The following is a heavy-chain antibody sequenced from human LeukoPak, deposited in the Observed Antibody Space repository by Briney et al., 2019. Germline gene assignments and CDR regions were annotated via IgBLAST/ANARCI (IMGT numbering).Heavy chain of an antibody. J-gene: IGHJ3*01. V-gene: IGHV5-51*01. CDR1: GYRFNAYW. Sequence: GESLKISCKGSGYRFNAYWIAWVRQMTGKGMEWMGIIYPDDSDTRYSPSFQGQVTISADKSVRTAYLQWSSLKGSDTAMYYCARPNITSYYDSRGYEAFDVWGQGTMVTVSS. CDR3: ARPNITSYYDSRGYEAFDV. CDR2: IYPDDSDT. D-gene: IGHD3-22*01.